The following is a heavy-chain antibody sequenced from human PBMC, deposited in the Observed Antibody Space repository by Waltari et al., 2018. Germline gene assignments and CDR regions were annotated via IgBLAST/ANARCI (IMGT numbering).Heavy chain of an antibody. Sequence: QLQLQESGPGLVKPSETLSLTCTVSGGPISSSRYYWGWIRQSPGKGLEWIGSIYYSGSTYYNPTLKSRVTISGDTSKNQFSLKLSSVTAADTAVYYCARHWKRNGYRFDPWGQGNLVTVSS. J-gene: IGHJ5*02. V-gene: IGHV4-39*01. CDR1: GGPISSSRYY. CDR2: IYYSGST. CDR3: ARHWKRNGYRFDP. D-gene: IGHD5-12*01.